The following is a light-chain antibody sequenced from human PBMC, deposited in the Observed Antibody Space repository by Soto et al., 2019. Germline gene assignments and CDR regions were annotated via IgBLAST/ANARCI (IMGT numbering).Light chain of an antibody. V-gene: IGKV3-11*01. J-gene: IGKJ5*01. CDR3: QQRSSGVT. Sequence: EIVLTQSPATLSLSPGERATLSCRASESISTYLGWYQQQPGQAPRPLIYDASNSATGIPARFSGSGSGTEFTLTISSLEPEDSAVYFCQQRSSGVTFGQGTRLEIK. CDR2: DAS. CDR1: ESISTY.